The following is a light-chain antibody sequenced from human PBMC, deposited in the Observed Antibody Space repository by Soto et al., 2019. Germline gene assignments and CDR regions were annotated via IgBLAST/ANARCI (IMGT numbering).Light chain of an antibody. CDR2: GTS. V-gene: IGKV3-20*01. J-gene: IGKJ1*01. CDR1: QSVGSDY. CDR3: QQYGSLSWT. Sequence: EIVLTQSPGTLSLSPGERATLSCRASQSVGSDYLAWYQQKPGQAPRILIFGTSVRATGIPDRFSGSGSGTDFTLTISRLEPEDSAVYYCQQYGSLSWTFGQGTKVEIK.